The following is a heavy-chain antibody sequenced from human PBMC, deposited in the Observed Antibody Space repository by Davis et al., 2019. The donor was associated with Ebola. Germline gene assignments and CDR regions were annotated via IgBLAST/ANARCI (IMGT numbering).Heavy chain of an antibody. J-gene: IGHJ4*02. D-gene: IGHD3-10*01. Sequence: SETLSLTCTVSGGSVSNYYWSWIRQPPGKGLEWIGEINHSGSTNYNPSLKSRVTISVDTSKNQFSLKLSSVTAADTAVYYCARSHYGSGSYYPLFDYWGQGTLVTVSS. CDR1: GGSVSNYY. CDR2: INHSGST. CDR3: ARSHYGSGSYYPLFDY. V-gene: IGHV4-34*01.